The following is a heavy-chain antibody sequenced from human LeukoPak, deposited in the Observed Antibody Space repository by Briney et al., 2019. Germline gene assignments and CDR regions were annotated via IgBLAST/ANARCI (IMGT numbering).Heavy chain of an antibody. J-gene: IGHJ4*02. CDR1: GYTFTSYD. V-gene: IGHV1-8*01. CDR3: AKRGYSYGEFDY. D-gene: IGHD5-18*01. CDR2: MNPDSGNT. Sequence: ASVKVSCKASGYTFTSYDINWVRQATGQGPEWMGWMNPDSGNTGYAQKFQGRVTMTRNTSISTAYMELSSLRSEDTAVYYCAKRGYSYGEFDYWGQGTLVTVSS.